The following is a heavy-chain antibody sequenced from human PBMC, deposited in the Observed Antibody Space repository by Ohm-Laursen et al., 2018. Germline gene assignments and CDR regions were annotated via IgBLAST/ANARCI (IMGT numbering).Heavy chain of an antibody. J-gene: IGHJ4*02. Sequence: SSVKVSCKASGYSFTGFSMHWVRQAPGQGLEWMGWINTDSGGTNYAQKFQGRVTMTRDTSISTAYMELTRLNSDDTAVYYCARSLKSGGYWGQGTLVTVSS. V-gene: IGHV1-2*02. CDR2: INTDSGGT. D-gene: IGHD4-23*01. CDR3: ARSLKSGGY. CDR1: GYSFTGFS.